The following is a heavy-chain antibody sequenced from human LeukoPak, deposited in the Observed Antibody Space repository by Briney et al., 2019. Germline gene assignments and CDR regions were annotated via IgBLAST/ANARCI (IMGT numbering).Heavy chain of an antibody. J-gene: IGHJ4*02. CDR3: ARGGDSSGYYYEAITYFDY. CDR1: GFTFSSYW. Sequence: GGSLRLSCAASGFTFSSYWMHWVRQAQGKGLVWVSRINSDGSSTSYADSVKGRFTISRDNAKNTLYLQMNSLRAEDTAVYYCARGGDSSGYYYEAITYFDYWGQGTLVTVSS. D-gene: IGHD3-22*01. CDR2: INSDGSST. V-gene: IGHV3-74*01.